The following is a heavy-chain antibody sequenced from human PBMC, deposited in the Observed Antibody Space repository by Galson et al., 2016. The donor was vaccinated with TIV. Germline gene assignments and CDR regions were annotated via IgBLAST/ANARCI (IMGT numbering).Heavy chain of an antibody. CDR2: FNTSGTT. V-gene: IGHV4-4*07. J-gene: IGHJ3*02. CDR3: ARRFSERLTDDYHEVFDI. CDR1: GGSITGYY. D-gene: IGHD3-16*01. Sequence: ETLSLTCTVSGGSITGYYWNWIRQPAGKGLEWIGRFNTSGTTDYNPSLASRVAMSIDTSKNQFSLIVTSVTAADTAVYYCARRFSERLTDDYHEVFDIWGQGTMVTVSS.